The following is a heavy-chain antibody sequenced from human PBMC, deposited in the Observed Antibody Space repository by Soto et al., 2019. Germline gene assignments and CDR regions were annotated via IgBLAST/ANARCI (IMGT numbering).Heavy chain of an antibody. CDR2: INPNSGGT. CDR1: GYTFTGYY. D-gene: IGHD2-15*01. Sequence: QVQLVQSGAEVKKPGASVKVSCKASGYTFTGYYMHWVPQAPGQGLEWMGWINPNSGGTNYAQKFQGRVTMTRDTSISTAYMELSRLRSDDTAVYYCARARGYCSGGSCYPFDYWGQGTLVTVSS. J-gene: IGHJ4*02. CDR3: ARARGYCSGGSCYPFDY. V-gene: IGHV1-2*02.